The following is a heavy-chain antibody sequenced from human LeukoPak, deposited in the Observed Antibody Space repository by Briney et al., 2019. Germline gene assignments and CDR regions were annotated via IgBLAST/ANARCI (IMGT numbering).Heavy chain of an antibody. CDR3: ARDLTARVRSHSWFDP. CDR2: IYHSGST. CDR1: GYSISSGYY. J-gene: IGHJ5*02. D-gene: IGHD5-18*01. V-gene: IGHV4-38-2*02. Sequence: SETLSLTCTVSGYSISSGYYWGWIRQPPGKGLEWIGSIYHSGSTYYNPSLKSRVTISVDTSKNQFSLKLSSVTAADTAVYYCARDLTARVRSHSWFDPWGQGTLVTVSS.